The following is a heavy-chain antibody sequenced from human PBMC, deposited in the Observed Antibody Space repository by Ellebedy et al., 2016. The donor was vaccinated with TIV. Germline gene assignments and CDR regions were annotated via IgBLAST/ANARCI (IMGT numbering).Heavy chain of an antibody. CDR2: IWYDGSNK. CDR3: AVPGIAAAGTIVPLFDY. Sequence: GESLKISCAASGFTFSSYGMHWVRQAPGKGLEWVAVIWYDGSNKYYADSVKGRFTISRDNSKNTLYLQMNSLRAEDTAVYYCAVPGIAAAGTIVPLFDYWGQGTLVTVSS. CDR1: GFTFSSYG. D-gene: IGHD6-13*01. V-gene: IGHV3-33*08. J-gene: IGHJ4*02.